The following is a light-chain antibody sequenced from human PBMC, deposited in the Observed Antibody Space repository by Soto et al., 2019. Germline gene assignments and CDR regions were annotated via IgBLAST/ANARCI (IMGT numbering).Light chain of an antibody. CDR3: QQYNSFYPT. Sequence: DIQMTQSPSTLSASVGDRVTITCRASQSISVWLAWYQQKAGKAPNLLIYKASRLESGVPSRFSGRGSETEFTLTISGLQPRDYATYYCQQYNSFYPTSGQGTTVDIK. CDR2: KAS. J-gene: IGKJ2*01. V-gene: IGKV1-5*03. CDR1: QSISVW.